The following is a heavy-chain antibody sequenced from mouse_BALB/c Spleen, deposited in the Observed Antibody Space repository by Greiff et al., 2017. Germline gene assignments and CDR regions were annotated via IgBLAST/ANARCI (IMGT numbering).Heavy chain of an antibody. J-gene: IGHJ2*01. CDR3: ARHAVITTGDYFDY. V-gene: IGHV5-12-1*01. CDR1: GFAFSSYD. D-gene: IGHD2-4*01. Sequence: EVQGVESGGGLVKPGGSLKLSCAASGFAFSSYDMSWVRQTPEKRLEWVAYISSGGGSTYYPDTVKGRFTISRDNAKNTLYLQMSSLKSEDTAMYYCARHAVITTGDYFDYWGQGTTLTVSS. CDR2: ISSGGGST.